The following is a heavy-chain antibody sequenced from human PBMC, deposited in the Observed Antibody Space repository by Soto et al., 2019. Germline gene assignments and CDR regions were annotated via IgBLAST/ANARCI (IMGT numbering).Heavy chain of an antibody. V-gene: IGHV3-30*18. CDR3: AKGGRQWLVTSDFNY. CDR2: VSHDGRNT. J-gene: IGHJ4*02. Sequence: VQLVESGGGVVQPGRSLRLSCAASGFTFSDYAMHWVRQAPGKGLEWVAVVSHDGRNTHYADSVKGRFTISRDSSKNTVSLEMASLRAEYTAVYYCAKGGRQWLVTSDFNYWGQGARVTVSS. CDR1: GFTFSDYA. D-gene: IGHD6-19*01.